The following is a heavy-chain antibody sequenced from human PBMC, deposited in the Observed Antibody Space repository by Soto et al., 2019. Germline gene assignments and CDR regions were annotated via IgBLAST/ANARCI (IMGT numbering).Heavy chain of an antibody. V-gene: IGHV3-30*03. J-gene: IGHJ4*02. CDR3: ATYDSSGYFDY. D-gene: IGHD3-22*01. Sequence: VQLVESGGGVVQPGRSLRLSCAASGFTFSSYGMHWVRQAPGKGLEWVAVISYDGSNKYYADSVKGRFTISRDNSKNTLYLQMNSLRAEDTAVYYCATYDSSGYFDYWGQGTLVTVSS. CDR1: GFTFSSYG. CDR2: ISYDGSNK.